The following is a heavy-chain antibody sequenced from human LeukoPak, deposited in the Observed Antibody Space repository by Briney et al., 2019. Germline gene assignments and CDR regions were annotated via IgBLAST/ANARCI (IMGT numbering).Heavy chain of an antibody. CDR2: GYYSGST. CDR1: GGSISSSSYY. V-gene: IGHV4-39*01. CDR3: ARRGGFMVRGVTPFDY. Sequence: SETLSLTCTVSGGSISSSSYYWGWIRQPPGKGLEWIGNGYYSGSTYYNPSLKSRVTILLDTSKNQFSLKLSSVTAADTAVYYCARRGGFMVRGVTPFDYWGQGTLVTVSS. J-gene: IGHJ4*02. D-gene: IGHD3-10*01.